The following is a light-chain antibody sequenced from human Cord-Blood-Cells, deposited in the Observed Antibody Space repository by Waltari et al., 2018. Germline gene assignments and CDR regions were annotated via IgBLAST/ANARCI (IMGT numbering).Light chain of an antibody. Sequence: QSALPQPASVSGSPGQSITISCTRTSSDVGRYNLVSWYQQHPGQAPKPMIYEGSKRLSAVSNRISRSKAGKTASLTISGVQAEDEADYSCCSYAVSSTWVFGGGTKLTVL. V-gene: IGLV2-23*01. CDR3: CSYAVSSTWV. CDR1: SSDVGRYNL. J-gene: IGLJ3*02. CDR2: EGS.